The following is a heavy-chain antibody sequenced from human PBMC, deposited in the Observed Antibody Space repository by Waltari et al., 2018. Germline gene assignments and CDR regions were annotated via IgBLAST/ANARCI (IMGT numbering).Heavy chain of an antibody. Sequence: QVQLGESGGGVVQPGRSLRLSCAASGFTFSSYGMHWVRHAPGKGLEWGAVISYDGSIEYYADSVKGRFTISRDNSKNTLYLQMNSLRVEDTAVYYCAKGRRSLAGAIDYWGQGTLVTVSS. CDR2: ISYDGSIE. D-gene: IGHD6-6*01. J-gene: IGHJ4*02. CDR3: AKGRRSLAGAIDY. V-gene: IGHV3-30*18. CDR1: GFTFSSYG.